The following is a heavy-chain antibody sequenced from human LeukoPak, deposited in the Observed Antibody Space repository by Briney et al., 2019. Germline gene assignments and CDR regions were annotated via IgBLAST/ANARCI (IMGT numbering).Heavy chain of an antibody. J-gene: IGHJ6*02. CDR3: AKDVRVGGGGMDV. D-gene: IGHD1-26*01. CDR2: ISAIGGNT. CDR1: GFTFSSYA. Sequence: GGSLRLSCAACGFTFSSYAMTWVRQAPGKGLEGVSLISAIGGNTYYADSVKGRFTISRDNSKNTLSLQMNSLRADDTAVYYCAKDVRVGGGGMDVWGQGTPVTVSS. V-gene: IGHV3-23*01.